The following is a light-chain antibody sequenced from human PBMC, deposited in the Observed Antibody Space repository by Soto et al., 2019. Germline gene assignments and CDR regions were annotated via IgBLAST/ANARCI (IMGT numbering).Light chain of an antibody. V-gene: IGKV3-20*01. CDR2: GAS. CDR3: RQYGSSLYT. CDR1: QSFNSNY. Sequence: EIVLTQSPGTLSLSPGERATLSCRASQSFNSNYLAWYQQKPGQAPRLLIYGASSRATGIPDRFSGGGSGTEFTLTISRLEPEDFAVYYCRQYGSSLYTFGQGTKVDIK. J-gene: IGKJ2*01.